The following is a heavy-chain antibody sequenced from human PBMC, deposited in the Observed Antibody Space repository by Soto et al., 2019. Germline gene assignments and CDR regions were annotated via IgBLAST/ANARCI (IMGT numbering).Heavy chain of an antibody. V-gene: IGHV1-2*02. CDR1: GYTFTGYY. CDR2: INPNSGGA. J-gene: IGHJ4*02. Sequence: ASVKVSCKASGYTFTGYYMHWVRQAPGQGLEWMGWINPNSGGANYAQKFQGRVTMTRDTSISTAYMELSRLRSDDTAVYYCARDSSSASDFDYWGQGTLVTVSS. CDR3: ARDSSSASDFDY. D-gene: IGHD6-6*01.